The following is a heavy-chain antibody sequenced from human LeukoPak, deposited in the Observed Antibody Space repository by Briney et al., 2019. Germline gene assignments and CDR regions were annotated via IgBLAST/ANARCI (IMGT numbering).Heavy chain of an antibody. V-gene: IGHV3-7*01. J-gene: IGHJ4*02. CDR2: IKQDGSDM. CDR3: ARDSTVGRY. CDR1: GFTFSSYA. Sequence: GGSLRLSCAASGFTFSSYAMSWVRQAPGKGLEWVANIKQDGSDMYYVDSVKGRFTISRDNAKSSLYLQMDSLRVGDTAVYYCARDSTVGRYWGQGTLVTVSS. D-gene: IGHD2-8*02.